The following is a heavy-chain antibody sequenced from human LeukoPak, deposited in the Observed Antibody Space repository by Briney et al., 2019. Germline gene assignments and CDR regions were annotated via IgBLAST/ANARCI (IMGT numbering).Heavy chain of an antibody. CDR1: GYTFTSYD. CDR2: MNPNSGNT. Sequence: GASVKVSCKASGYTFTSYDINWVRQATGQGLEWMGWMNPNSGNTGYAQKFQGRVTMTRNTSISTAYMELSSLRSEDTAVYYCARGRAGTGGYYFDYWGQGTLVTVSS. D-gene: IGHD1-1*01. V-gene: IGHV1-8*01. CDR3: ARGRAGTGGYYFDY. J-gene: IGHJ4*02.